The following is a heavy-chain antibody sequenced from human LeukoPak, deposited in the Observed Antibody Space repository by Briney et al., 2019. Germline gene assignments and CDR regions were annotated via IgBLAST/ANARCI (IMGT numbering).Heavy chain of an antibody. J-gene: IGHJ4*02. V-gene: IGHV3-7*01. Sequence: GGSLRLSCAASGFTFSSYWMSWVRQAPGKGLEWVANIKQDGSEKYYVDSVKGRFTISRDNAKNSLYLQMNSLRAEDTAVYYCARGLVGATSDAYFDYWGQGTLVTVSS. CDR3: ARGLVGATSDAYFDY. D-gene: IGHD1-26*01. CDR1: GFTFSSYW. CDR2: IKQDGSEK.